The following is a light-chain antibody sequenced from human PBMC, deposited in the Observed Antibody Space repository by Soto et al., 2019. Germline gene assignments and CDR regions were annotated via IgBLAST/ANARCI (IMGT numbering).Light chain of an antibody. V-gene: IGKV3-20*01. Sequence: EIVLTQSPGTLSLSPGERATLSCRASQSVSSSYLAWYQRKPGQAPRLLIYGASSRATGIPDRFSGSGSETDFTLTISRLEPEDFAVYYCQQYGSSLMYTFGQGTKLEI. CDR2: GAS. CDR1: QSVSSSY. J-gene: IGKJ2*01. CDR3: QQYGSSLMYT.